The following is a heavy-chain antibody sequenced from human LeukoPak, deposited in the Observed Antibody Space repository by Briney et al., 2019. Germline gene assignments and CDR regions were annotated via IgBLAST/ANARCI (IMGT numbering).Heavy chain of an antibody. CDR2: INPNTGDT. CDR1: GYTFIAYY. Sequence: ASVKVSCKTSGYTFIAYYVHWVRQAPGQGLEGMGWINPNTGDTTYAQQFQGRVTMTRDTSLSTVYMELSSLRSDDTAVYYCARVVFDGSISRRFDSWGQGTQVAVFS. V-gene: IGHV1-2*02. CDR3: ARVVFDGSISRRFDS. D-gene: IGHD3-3*02. J-gene: IGHJ4*02.